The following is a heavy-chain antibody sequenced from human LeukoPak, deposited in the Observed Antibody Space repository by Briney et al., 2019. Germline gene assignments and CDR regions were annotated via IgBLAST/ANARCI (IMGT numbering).Heavy chain of an antibody. CDR1: GLTFSTYA. D-gene: IGHD1-26*01. J-gene: IGHJ4*02. CDR2: ISGSGGSS. Sequence: GGSLRPSCAASGLTFSTYAMSWVRQAPGKGPEWVSAISGSGGSSYYADSVKGRFTISRDNSKNTLYLQMTSLRAEDTAVYYCAKDLGRVGATFGHWGQGTLVTVSS. CDR3: AKDLGRVGATFGH. V-gene: IGHV3-23*01.